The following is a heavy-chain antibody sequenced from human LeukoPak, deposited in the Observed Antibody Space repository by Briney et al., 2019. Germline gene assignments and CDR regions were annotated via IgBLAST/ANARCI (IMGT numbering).Heavy chain of an antibody. CDR2: INHSGST. J-gene: IGHJ5*02. CDR1: GGSFSGYY. CDR3: ARDGVSGTNNWFDP. V-gene: IGHV4-34*01. Sequence: SETLSLTCAVYGGSFSGYYWSWIRQPPGKGLEWIGEINHSGSTNYNPSLKSRVTISVDTSKNQFSLKLSSVTAADTAVYYCARDGVSGTNNWFDPCGQGTLVTVSS. D-gene: IGHD1-7*01.